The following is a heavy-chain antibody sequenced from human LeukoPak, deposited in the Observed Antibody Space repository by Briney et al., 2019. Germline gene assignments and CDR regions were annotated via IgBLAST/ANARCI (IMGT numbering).Heavy chain of an antibody. J-gene: IGHJ6*02. D-gene: IGHD1-26*01. Sequence: SETLSLTCAVYGGSFSGYYWSWIRQPPGKGLEWIGEINHSGSTNYNPSLKSRVTMSVDTSKNLFSLKVSSVTAADTAVYYCARGRSNYYGMDVWGQGTTVTVSS. CDR1: GGSFSGYY. CDR2: INHSGST. CDR3: ARGRSNYYGMDV. V-gene: IGHV4-34*01.